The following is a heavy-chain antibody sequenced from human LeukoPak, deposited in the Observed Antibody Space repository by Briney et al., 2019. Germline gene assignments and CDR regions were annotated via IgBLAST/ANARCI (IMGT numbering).Heavy chain of an antibody. Sequence: TGGSLRLSCAASGFTFDDYAMHWVRQAPGKGLEWVSGISWNSGSIGYADSVKGRFTISRDNAKNSLYLQMNSLRAEDTAVYYCARDGGDSFDYWGQGTLVTVSS. J-gene: IGHJ4*02. CDR1: GFTFDDYA. CDR3: ARDGGDSFDY. V-gene: IGHV3-9*01. D-gene: IGHD2-21*02. CDR2: ISWNSGSI.